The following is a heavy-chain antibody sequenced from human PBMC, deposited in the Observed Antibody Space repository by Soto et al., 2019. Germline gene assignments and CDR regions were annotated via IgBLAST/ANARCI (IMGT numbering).Heavy chain of an antibody. CDR3: XXXXXXXXXXXXXDV. J-gene: IGHJ6*02. Sequence: QMQLVQSGAEVKKPGASVKVSCKASGYTFTSYDINWVRQATGQGLEWMGWMNPNSGNTGYAQRXXXXXXXXXXXXXXXXXXXXXXXXXXXXXXXXXXXXXXXXXXXXXXDVWGQGTTVTVSS. CDR1: GYTFTSYD. CDR2: MNPNSGNT. V-gene: IGHV1-8*01.